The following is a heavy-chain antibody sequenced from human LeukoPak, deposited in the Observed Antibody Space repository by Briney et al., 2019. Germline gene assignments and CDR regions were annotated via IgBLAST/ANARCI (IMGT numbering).Heavy chain of an antibody. Sequence: SETLSLTCAVYGGSFSGYYWSWIRRPPGKGLEWIGEINHGGSTNYNPSLKSRVTISVDTSKSQFSLKLSSVTAADTAVYYCARLTRRSGNYFENWGQGTLVTVSS. D-gene: IGHD1-1*01. V-gene: IGHV4-34*01. CDR2: INHGGST. CDR1: GGSFSGYY. CDR3: ARLTRRSGNYFEN. J-gene: IGHJ4*02.